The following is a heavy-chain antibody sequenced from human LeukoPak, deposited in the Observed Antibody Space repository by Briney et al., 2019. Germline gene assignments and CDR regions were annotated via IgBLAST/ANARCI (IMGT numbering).Heavy chain of an antibody. CDR2: IYTSGST. CDR3: AGRYSSSSALAWFDH. Sequence: PSETLSLTCTVSGGSISSYYWSWIRQPPGKGLEWIGYIYTSGSTNYNPSLKSRVTISVDTSKNQFSLKLSSVTAADTAVYYCAGRYSSSSALAWFDHWGQGTLVTVSS. J-gene: IGHJ5*02. V-gene: IGHV4-4*09. CDR1: GGSISSYY. D-gene: IGHD6-6*01.